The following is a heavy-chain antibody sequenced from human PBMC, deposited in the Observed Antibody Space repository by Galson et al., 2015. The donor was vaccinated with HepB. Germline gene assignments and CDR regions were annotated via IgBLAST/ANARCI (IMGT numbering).Heavy chain of an antibody. V-gene: IGHV3-21*01. CDR3: ARDGPLGADTSGYSGNAFDI. CDR2: ISSSSSYI. D-gene: IGHD3-22*01. Sequence: SLRLSCAASGFTFSYYSMNWVRQAPGKGLEWVSSISSSSSYIYYADSVKGRFTISRDTSKNSLYLQMDSLRVEDTAVYYCARDGPLGADTSGYSGNAFDIWGQGTMVTVSS. J-gene: IGHJ3*02. CDR1: GFTFSYYS.